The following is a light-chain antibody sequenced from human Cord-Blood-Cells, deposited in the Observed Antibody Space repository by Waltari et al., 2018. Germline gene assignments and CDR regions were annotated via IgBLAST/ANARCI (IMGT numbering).Light chain of an antibody. CDR1: QSISSY. V-gene: IGKV1-39*01. CDR3: QQSDSTPPT. J-gene: IGKJ1*01. Sequence: DIQMTQSPSSLSASVGDRVTITCRASQSISSYLNWYQQKPGKAPKLLIYAASSLQSGFPSRFSGSRSGTDFTLTISSLQPEDFATYYRQQSDSTPPTFGQGTKVEIK. CDR2: AAS.